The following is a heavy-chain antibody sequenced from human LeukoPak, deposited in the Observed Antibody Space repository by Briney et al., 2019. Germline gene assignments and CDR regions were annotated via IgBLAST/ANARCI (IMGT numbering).Heavy chain of an antibody. CDR3: ARGGDYYAFDI. V-gene: IGHV4-30-2*01. D-gene: IGHD1-26*01. CDR1: GGSISNYS. Sequence: SETLSLTCTVSGGSISNYSWSWIRQPPGKGLEWIGYIYHSGSTYYNPSLKSRVTISVDRSKNQFSLKLSSVTAADTAVYYCARGGDYYAFDIWGQGTMVTVSS. J-gene: IGHJ3*02. CDR2: IYHSGST.